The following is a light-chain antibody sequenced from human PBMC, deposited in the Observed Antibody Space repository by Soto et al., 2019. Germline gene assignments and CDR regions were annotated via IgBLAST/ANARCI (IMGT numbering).Light chain of an antibody. CDR3: SSYTSSSYPYV. CDR2: DVS. Sequence: QSVLTQPASVSGSPGQSITISCTGTSSDVGGYNYVSWYQQHPGKAPKLMIYDVSNRPSGVSNRFSGSKSGNTASLTISGLQAEDEADYYCSSYTSSSYPYVFGTGIKVTVL. V-gene: IGLV2-14*01. CDR1: SSDVGGYNY. J-gene: IGLJ1*01.